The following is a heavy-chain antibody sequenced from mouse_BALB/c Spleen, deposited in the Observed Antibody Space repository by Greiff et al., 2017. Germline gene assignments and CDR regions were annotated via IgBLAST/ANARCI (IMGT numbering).Heavy chain of an antibody. V-gene: IGHV5-12-2*01. CDR2: ISNGGGST. CDR3: ARHTYYDYDDGYYYAMDY. Sequence: EVHLVESGGGLVQPGGSLKLSCAASGFTFSSYTMSWVRQTPEKRLEWVAYISNGGGSTYYPDTVKGRFTISRDNAKNTLYLQMSSLKSEDTAMYYCARHTYYDYDDGYYYAMDYWGQGTSVTVSS. CDR1: GFTFSSYT. D-gene: IGHD2-4*01. J-gene: IGHJ4*01.